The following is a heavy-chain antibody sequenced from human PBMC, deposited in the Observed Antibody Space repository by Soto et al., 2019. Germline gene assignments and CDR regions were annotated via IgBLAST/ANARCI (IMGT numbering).Heavy chain of an antibody. V-gene: IGHV3-23*01. CDR2: ISDNGDRT. D-gene: IGHD6-13*01. CDR1: GFTFSTYA. J-gene: IGHJ6*02. Sequence: GGSLRLSCAASGFTFSTYAMSWVRQAPGKGLEWVSTISDNGDRTYYAASVKGRFTISRDNSKNTLYLLMNSLSAEDTAVYYCAKGIAAAGYYYYGMDVWGQGTTVTGSS. CDR3: AKGIAAAGYYYYGMDV.